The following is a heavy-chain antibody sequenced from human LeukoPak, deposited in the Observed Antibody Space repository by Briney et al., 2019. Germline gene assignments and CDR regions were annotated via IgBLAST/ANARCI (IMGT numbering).Heavy chain of an antibody. CDR1: GFIFSSYW. V-gene: IGHV3-74*01. CDR3: VRDMEEDYFDY. Sequence: RGGSLRLSCAASGFIFSSYWMHWVRQVPGKGLVWVSRIRSDGSSTSYADSVKGRFTVSRDNAKNTLHLQMNSLRGEDTAVYYCVRDMEEDYFDYWGQGNLVTVST. CDR2: IRSDGSST. D-gene: IGHD1-1*01. J-gene: IGHJ4*02.